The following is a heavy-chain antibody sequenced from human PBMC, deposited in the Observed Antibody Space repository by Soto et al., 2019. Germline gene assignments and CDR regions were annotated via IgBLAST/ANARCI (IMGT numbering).Heavy chain of an antibody. J-gene: IGHJ4*02. V-gene: IGHV3-23*01. Sequence: EVRLLESGGGLVQPGGSLRLSCAASEFSFSSYAMTWVRQAPGKGLEWVSSISSCGSNTYYADSVKGRFTISRDNSKNTMFLQMKSLTADDTAVYSCAKDEILSGQYDSLAGYSPGAVDYWGQGTLVSVSS. D-gene: IGHD3-9*01. CDR2: ISSCGSNT. CDR1: EFSFSSYA. CDR3: AKDEILSGQYDSLAGYSPGAVDY.